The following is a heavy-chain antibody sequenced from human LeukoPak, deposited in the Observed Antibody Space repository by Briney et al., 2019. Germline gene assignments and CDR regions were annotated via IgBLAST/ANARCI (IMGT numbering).Heavy chain of an antibody. V-gene: IGHV3-23*01. J-gene: IGHJ5*02. Sequence: GGSLRLSCAASGFTFSSYAMSWVRQVAGKGLEWVSAIDNFGGGTYYADSVKGRFTISRDNSRNTLYLQMDSLKAEDTAIYYCAKLSSGYCRPTNWFDPWGQGTLVTVS. CDR2: IDNFGGGT. CDR1: GFTFSSYA. D-gene: IGHD3-22*01. CDR3: AKLSSGYCRPTNWFDP.